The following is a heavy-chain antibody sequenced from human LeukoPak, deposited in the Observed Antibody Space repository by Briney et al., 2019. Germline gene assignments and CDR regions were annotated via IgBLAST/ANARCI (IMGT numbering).Heavy chain of an antibody. J-gene: IGHJ5*02. CDR2: ISSSGSTI. Sequence: GGSLRLSCAASGFTFSSYEMNWVRQAPGKGLERVSYISSSGSTIYYADSVKGRFTISRDNAKNTLYLQMNSLRAEDTAVYYCARGSMGTFDPWGQGTLVTVSS. CDR1: GFTFSSYE. V-gene: IGHV3-48*03. CDR3: ARGSMGTFDP. D-gene: IGHD2/OR15-2a*01.